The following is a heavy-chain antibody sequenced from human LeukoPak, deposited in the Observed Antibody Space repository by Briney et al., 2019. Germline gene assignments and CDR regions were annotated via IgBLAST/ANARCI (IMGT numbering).Heavy chain of an antibody. CDR2: INPNSGGT. J-gene: IGHJ2*01. V-gene: IGHV1-2*02. CDR3: ARVRYFVVVTGPYWYFDL. CDR1: GYTFTGYY. Sequence: ASVKVSCKASGYTFTGYYMHWVRQAPGQGLEWMGWINPNSGGTNYAQKFQGRVTMTRDTSISTAYMELSRLRSDDTAVYYCARVRYFVVVTGPYWYFDLWGRGTLVTVSS. D-gene: IGHD2-21*02.